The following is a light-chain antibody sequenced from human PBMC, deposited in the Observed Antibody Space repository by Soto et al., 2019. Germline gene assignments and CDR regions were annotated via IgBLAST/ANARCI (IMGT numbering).Light chain of an antibody. V-gene: IGKV1-39*01. CDR2: AAS. CDR3: QQYYSPPLT. J-gene: IGKJ4*01. Sequence: DNQITLSPSSLSASIGNRVTITCRASQSISTYLNWYQKKPGKAPNLLIYAASSLQSGVPSRFSGSGSGTDFTLTISSLQAEDVAVYYCQQYYSPPLTFGGGTKVDI. CDR1: QSISTY.